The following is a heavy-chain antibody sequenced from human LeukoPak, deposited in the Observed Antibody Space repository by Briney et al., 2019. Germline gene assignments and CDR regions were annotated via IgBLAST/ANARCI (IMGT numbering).Heavy chain of an antibody. Sequence: GGSLRLSCAASRFTFSSYSMNWVRQAPGKGLEWVSSISSSGSYIYHADSVKGRFTISRDNAKNSLYLQMNSLRAEDTAVYYCAELGITTIGGVWGKGTTVTISS. J-gene: IGHJ6*04. CDR1: RFTFSSYS. CDR3: AELGITTIGGV. V-gene: IGHV3-21*01. CDR2: ISSSGSYI. D-gene: IGHD3-10*02.